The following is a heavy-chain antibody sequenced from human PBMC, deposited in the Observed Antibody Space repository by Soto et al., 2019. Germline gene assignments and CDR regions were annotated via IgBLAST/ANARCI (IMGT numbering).Heavy chain of an antibody. V-gene: IGHV3-23*01. CDR3: AKASGWFGEFDY. D-gene: IGHD3-10*01. CDR1: GFTFSSYA. CDR2: ISGSGGST. Sequence: EVQLLESGGGLVQPGGSLRLSCAASGFTFSSYAMSWVRQAPGKGLEWVSAISGSGGSTYYADSVKGRFTISRDNSKNTLYLQMNSLKAEDTAVYYCAKASGWFGEFDYWGQGTLVTVSS. J-gene: IGHJ4*02.